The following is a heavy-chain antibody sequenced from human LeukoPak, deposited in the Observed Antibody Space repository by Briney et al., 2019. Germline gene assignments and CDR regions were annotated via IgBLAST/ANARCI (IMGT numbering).Heavy chain of an antibody. D-gene: IGHD3-22*01. V-gene: IGHV4-61*05. J-gene: IGHJ4*02. CDR3: ARKDDSSGYYVDQ. CDR2: IYYSGST. CDR1: GGSISSSDKY. Sequence: SETLSLTCTVSGGSISSSDKYWGWIRQPPGKGLEWIGYIYYSGSTNYNPSLKSRVTILVDTSKNQISLKLSSVTAADTAVYYCARKDDSSGYYVDQWGQGTLVTVSS.